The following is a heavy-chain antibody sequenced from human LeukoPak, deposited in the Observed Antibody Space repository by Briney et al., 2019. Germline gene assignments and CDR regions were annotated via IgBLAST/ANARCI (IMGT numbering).Heavy chain of an antibody. D-gene: IGHD6-13*01. J-gene: IGHJ4*02. CDR3: ARVGSDSSSWFTYFEY. CDR1: GYTFTSYD. CDR2: MNPNSGNT. Sequence: ASVKVCCRASGYTFTSYDINWVRQATGQGLEWRGWMNPNSGNTGYAQKFQGRVTMTRNTSISTAYMELSSLRSEDTAVYYCARVGSDSSSWFTYFEYWGQGTLVTVSS. V-gene: IGHV1-8*01.